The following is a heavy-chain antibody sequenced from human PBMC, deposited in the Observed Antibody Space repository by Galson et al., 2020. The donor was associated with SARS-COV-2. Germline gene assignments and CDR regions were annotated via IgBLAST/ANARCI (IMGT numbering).Heavy chain of an antibody. Sequence: SETLSLTCTVSGGSISRGGYYWSWIRQHPGKGLEWIGYIYYSGSTYYNPSLKSRVTISVDTSKNQFSLKLSSVTAADTAVYYCARDGYGDYGFHYYGMDVWGQGTTVTVSS. CDR1: GGSISRGGYY. V-gene: IGHV4-31*03. J-gene: IGHJ6*02. CDR2: IYYSGST. D-gene: IGHD4-17*01. CDR3: ARDGYGDYGFHYYGMDV.